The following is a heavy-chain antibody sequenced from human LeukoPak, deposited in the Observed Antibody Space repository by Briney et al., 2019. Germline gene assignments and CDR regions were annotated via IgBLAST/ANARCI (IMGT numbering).Heavy chain of an antibody. V-gene: IGHV1-69*06. D-gene: IGHD1-1*01. CDR1: GGTFSSYA. CDR3: ARFAQLERRGRGYFDY. J-gene: IGHJ4*02. CDR2: IIPIFGTA. Sequence: SVKVSCKASGGTFSSYAISWVRQAPGQGLEWMGGIIPIFGTANYAQKFQGRVTITADKSTSTAYMELSSLRSEDTAAYYCARFAQLERRGRGYFDYWGQGTLVTVSS.